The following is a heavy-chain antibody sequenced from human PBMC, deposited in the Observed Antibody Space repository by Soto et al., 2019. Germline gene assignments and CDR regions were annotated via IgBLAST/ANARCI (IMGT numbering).Heavy chain of an antibody. D-gene: IGHD2-2*02. V-gene: IGHV4-30-4*01. Sequence: SETLSLTXTVSGGSISSGDYYWSWIRQPPGKGLEWIGYIYYSGSTYYNPSLKSRVTISVDTSKNQFSLKLSSVTAADTAVYYCASLGYCSSTSCYRGYYYYGMDVWGQGTTVTVSS. CDR2: IYYSGST. CDR1: GGSISSGDYY. J-gene: IGHJ6*02. CDR3: ASLGYCSSTSCYRGYYYYGMDV.